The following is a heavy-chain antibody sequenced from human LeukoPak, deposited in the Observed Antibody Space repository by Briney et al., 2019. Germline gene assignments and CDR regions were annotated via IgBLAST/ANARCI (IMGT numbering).Heavy chain of an antibody. J-gene: IGHJ4*02. CDR3: ARQTTGSYQWAFDY. CDR1: GGPISSSIHY. D-gene: IGHD1-26*01. V-gene: IGHV4-39*01. Sequence: SETLSLTCTASGGPISSSIHYWGWIRQPPGKGPEWIATIHYTGTTFYNPSLKSRVTIFVDTSKNQFFLKLSSVIAPDTAVYYCARQTTGSYQWAFDYWGQGALVTVSS. CDR2: IHYTGTT.